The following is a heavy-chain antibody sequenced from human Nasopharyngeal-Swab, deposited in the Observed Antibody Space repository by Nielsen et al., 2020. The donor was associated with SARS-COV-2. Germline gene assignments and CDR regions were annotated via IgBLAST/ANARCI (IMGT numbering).Heavy chain of an antibody. Sequence: GESLKISCVVSQFAFGNYWMSRVRQAPGKGPEWVANIKQDGSEKYYADSVKGRFTVSRDSSKNTLYLQMSSLRAEDTAVYHCAKDFSTGASGCLFDWGQGTLVTVSS. J-gene: IGHJ4*02. V-gene: IGHV3-7*01. CDR2: IKQDGSEK. CDR1: QFAFGNYW. CDR3: AKDFSTGASGCLFD. D-gene: IGHD6-19*01.